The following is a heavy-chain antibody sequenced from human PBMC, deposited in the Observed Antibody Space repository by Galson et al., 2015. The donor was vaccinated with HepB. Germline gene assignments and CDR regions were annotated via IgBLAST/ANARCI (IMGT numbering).Heavy chain of an antibody. D-gene: IGHD3-22*01. CDR1: GFTFSNAW. J-gene: IGHJ4*02. CDR3: TTAYYYDSSGYYPFDY. CDR2: IKSKTDGGTT. Sequence: SLRLSCAASGFTFSNAWMSWVRQAPGKGLEWVGRIKSKTDGGTTDYAAPVKGRFTISRDDSKNTLYLQMNSLKTEDTAVYYCTTAYYYDSSGYYPFDYWGQGTLVTVSS. V-gene: IGHV3-15*01.